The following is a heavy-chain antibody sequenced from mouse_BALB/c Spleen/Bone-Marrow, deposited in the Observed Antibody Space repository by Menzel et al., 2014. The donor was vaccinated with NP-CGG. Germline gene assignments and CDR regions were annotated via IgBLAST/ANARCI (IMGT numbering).Heavy chain of an antibody. V-gene: IGHV5-9-2*01. CDR3: ARHAYYDQTEVSFVY. Sequence: EVQRVESGGGLVKSGGSLKLSCAASGFSFNSYGMSWVRQTPEKRLERVATISGGGSHTFYPDSVKGRFTISRDNAKNNLYLQLSSLRSEDTALYYCARHAYYDQTEVSFVYWGQGTLVTVSA. CDR1: GFSFNSYG. J-gene: IGHJ3*01. D-gene: IGHD2-4*01. CDR2: ISGGGSHT.